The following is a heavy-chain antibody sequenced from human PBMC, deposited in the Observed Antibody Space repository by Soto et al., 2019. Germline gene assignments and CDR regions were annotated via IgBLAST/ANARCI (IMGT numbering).Heavy chain of an antibody. D-gene: IGHD4-17*01. CDR2: IYPSDSDT. CDR3: SRPANTVADHFDF. Sequence: GESLKISCQVSGYTFTIYWIGWVRQMPGKGLEWMGIIYPSDSDTRYSPSFQGQVTISADQSINTAYLQWDGLKASDTAIYYCSRPANTVADHFDFWGPGPLRTVSS. CDR1: GYTFTIYW. J-gene: IGHJ4*02. V-gene: IGHV5-51*01.